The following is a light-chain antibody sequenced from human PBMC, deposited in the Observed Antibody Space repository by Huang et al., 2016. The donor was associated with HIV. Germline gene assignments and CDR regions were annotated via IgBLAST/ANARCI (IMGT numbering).Light chain of an antibody. CDR1: QSLLHSNGYNY. Sequence: DIVMTQSPLSLPVTPGEPASISCRSSQSLLHSNGYNYLDWYLQKPGQSPQPRIYLGSNRASGVPDRFSGSGSGTDFTLKISRVEAEDVGVYYCMQALQTELTFGGGTKVEIK. V-gene: IGKV2-28*01. J-gene: IGKJ4*01. CDR2: LGS. CDR3: MQALQTELT.